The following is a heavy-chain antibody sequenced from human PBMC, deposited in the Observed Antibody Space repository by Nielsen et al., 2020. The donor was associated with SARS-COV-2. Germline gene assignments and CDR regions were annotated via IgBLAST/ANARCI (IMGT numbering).Heavy chain of an antibody. CDR2: ITGSGGRT. D-gene: IGHD6-19*01. Sequence: GESLKISCEASGFIFNTYAMSWVRQAPGKGLEWVSGITGSGGRTHSADSVEGRFTISRDKSKNTLYVLMNSLRAEDTAIYFCAKMSPPGIAVGTAEYFQHWGQGTLVTVSS. CDR1: GFIFNTYA. J-gene: IGHJ1*01. CDR3: AKMSPPGIAVGTAEYFQH. V-gene: IGHV3-23*01.